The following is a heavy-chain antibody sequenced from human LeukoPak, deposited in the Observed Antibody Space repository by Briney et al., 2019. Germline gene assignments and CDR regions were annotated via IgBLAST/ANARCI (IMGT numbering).Heavy chain of an antibody. Sequence: GGSLRLSCAASGFTFSNYAMNWVRQAPEKGLEWVSSFGTRSSSIYYAHSVTGRFIVSRDNAKNSLFLQMNSLRAEDTAVYYCARENDQGFDYWGQGTLVTVSS. CDR3: ARENDQGFDY. D-gene: IGHD3-16*01. CDR2: FGTRSSSI. J-gene: IGHJ4*02. CDR1: GFTFSNYA. V-gene: IGHV3-21*01.